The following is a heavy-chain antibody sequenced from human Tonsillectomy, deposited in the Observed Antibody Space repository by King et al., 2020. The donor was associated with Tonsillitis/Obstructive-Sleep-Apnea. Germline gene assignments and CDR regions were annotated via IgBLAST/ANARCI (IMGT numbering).Heavy chain of an antibody. CDR3: ATDARYSSNWYAAFDI. CDR2: IYSGGST. Sequence: VQLVESGGGLIQPGGSLRLSCAASGFIVSSNYVSWVRQATGKGLDWVSVIYSGGSTYYGDSAEGRFTISRDNSKNTVYLQMNSLRAEDTAVYYCATDARYSSNWYAAFDIWGQGTMVTVSS. CDR1: GFIVSSNY. D-gene: IGHD6-13*01. V-gene: IGHV3-53*01. J-gene: IGHJ3*02.